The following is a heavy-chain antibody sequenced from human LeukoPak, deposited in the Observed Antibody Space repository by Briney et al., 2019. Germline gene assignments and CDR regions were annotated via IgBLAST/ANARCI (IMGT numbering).Heavy chain of an antibody. V-gene: IGHV4-59*01. CDR3: ARDQLGWADY. J-gene: IGHJ4*02. CDR2: IYYSGST. CDR1: GGSISSYC. Sequence: PSETLSLTCTVSGGSISSYCWSWVRQPPGKRLEWIGYIYYSGSTNYNPSLKSRVTISVDTSKNHFSLKLSSVTAADTAVYYCARDQLGWADYWGQGTLVTVSS. D-gene: IGHD7-27*01.